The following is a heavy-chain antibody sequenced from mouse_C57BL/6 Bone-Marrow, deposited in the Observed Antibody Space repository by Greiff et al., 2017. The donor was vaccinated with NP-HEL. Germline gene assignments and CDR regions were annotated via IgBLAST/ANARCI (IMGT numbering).Heavy chain of an antibody. CDR1: SYSITSDY. J-gene: IGHJ1*03. CDR3: ARYYGSSYWYFDV. CDR2: ISYSGST. D-gene: IGHD1-1*01. Sequence: VQLKESGPGLAKPSQTLSLTCSVTSYSITSDYWNWIRKFPGNKLEYMGYISYSGSTYYNPSLKSRISITRDTSKNQYYLQLNSVTTEDTATYYCARYYGSSYWYFDVWGTGTTVTVSS. V-gene: IGHV3-8*01.